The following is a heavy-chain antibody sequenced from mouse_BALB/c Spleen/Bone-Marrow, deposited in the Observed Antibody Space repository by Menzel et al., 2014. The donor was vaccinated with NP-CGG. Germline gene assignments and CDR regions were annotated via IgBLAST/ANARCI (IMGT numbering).Heavy chain of an antibody. CDR3: ARDRAMDY. CDR1: GYSITSGYY. CDR2: ISYDGSN. V-gene: IGHV3-6*02. Sequence: QLKESGPGLVKPSQSLSLTCSVTGYSITSGYYWNWIRQFPGNKLEWMGYISYDGSNNYNPSLKNRISITRDTSKNQFFLKLNSVTTEDTATYYCARDRAMDYWGQGTSVTVSS. J-gene: IGHJ4*01.